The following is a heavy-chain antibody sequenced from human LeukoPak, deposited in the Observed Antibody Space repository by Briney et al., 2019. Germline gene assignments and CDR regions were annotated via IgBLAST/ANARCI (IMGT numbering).Heavy chain of an antibody. CDR2: ISRHSGAST. CDR1: GFTFSPYD. CDR3: ASAAGPFDN. V-gene: IGHV3-23*01. D-gene: IGHD6-13*01. J-gene: IGHJ4*02. Sequence: GGSLRLSCAASGFTFSPYDMYWVRQAPGKGLECVASISRHSGASTYYAASVKGRFTISRDNSRSTLYLQMNSLRAEDTAVYYCASAAGPFDNWGQGTLVTVSS.